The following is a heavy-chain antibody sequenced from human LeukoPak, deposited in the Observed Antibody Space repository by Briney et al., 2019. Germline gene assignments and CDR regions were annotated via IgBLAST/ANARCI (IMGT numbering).Heavy chain of an antibody. CDR2: INHSGST. Sequence: SETLSLTCAVYGGSFSGYYWSWIRQPPGKGLEWIGEINHSGSTNYNPSLKSRVTISVDTSKNQFSLKLSSVTAADTAVYYCARSVSRRHYYDSSGYYPRGPYNWFDPWGQGTLVTVSS. CDR3: ARSVSRRHYYDSSGYYPRGPYNWFDP. D-gene: IGHD3-22*01. CDR1: GGSFSGYY. J-gene: IGHJ5*02. V-gene: IGHV4-34*01.